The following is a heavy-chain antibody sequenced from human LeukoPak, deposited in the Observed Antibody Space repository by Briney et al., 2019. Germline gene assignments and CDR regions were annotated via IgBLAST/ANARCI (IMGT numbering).Heavy chain of an antibody. V-gene: IGHV3-21*01. J-gene: IGHJ4*02. CDR2: ISSSSSYI. CDR3: ARDFRADDYSGSYVPLDY. CDR1: GFTFGSYS. Sequence: PGGSLRLSCAASGFTFGSYSMNWVRQAPGKGLEWVSSISSSSSYIYYADSVKGRFTVSRGNSKNTLYLQMNSLRAEDTAVYYCARDFRADDYSGSYVPLDYWGQGTLVTVSS. D-gene: IGHD1-26*01.